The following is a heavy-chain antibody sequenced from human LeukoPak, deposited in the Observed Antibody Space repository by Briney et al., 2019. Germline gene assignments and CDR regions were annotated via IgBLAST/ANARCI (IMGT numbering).Heavy chain of an antibody. Sequence: GRSLRLSCAASGFTFDDYAMHWVRQAPGKGLEWASGISWNSGSIGYADSVKGRFTISRDNAKNSLYLQMNSLRAEDTALYYCAKAGIAVAGTDVYFDYWGQGTLVTVSS. CDR2: ISWNSGSI. CDR1: GFTFDDYA. CDR3: AKAGIAVAGTDVYFDY. D-gene: IGHD6-19*01. V-gene: IGHV3-9*01. J-gene: IGHJ4*02.